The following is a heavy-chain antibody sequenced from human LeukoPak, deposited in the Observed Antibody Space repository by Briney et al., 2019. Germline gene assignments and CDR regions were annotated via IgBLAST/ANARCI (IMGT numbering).Heavy chain of an antibody. D-gene: IGHD1-26*01. CDR1: GGSFSGYY. CDR2: IYSSGST. J-gene: IGHJ4*02. V-gene: IGHV4-34*01. Sequence: SETLSLTCAVYGGSFSGYYWSWIRQPPGKGLEWIGNIYSSGSTYYNASLQSRVTISIDTSKNQFSLRLNSVTAADTAMYFCAKSGGYGLIDYWGQGTRVTVSS. CDR3: AKSGGYGLIDY.